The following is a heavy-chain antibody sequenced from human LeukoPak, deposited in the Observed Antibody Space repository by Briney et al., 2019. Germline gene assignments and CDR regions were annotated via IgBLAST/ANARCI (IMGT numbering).Heavy chain of an antibody. CDR2: INHSGST. J-gene: IGHJ5*02. V-gene: IGHV4-34*01. CDR3: ANAYSSSWYWFDP. CDR1: GGSFSGYY. Sequence: SETLSLTCAVYGGSFSGYYWSWIRQPPGKGLEWIGEINHSGSTYYNPSLKSRVTISVDTSKNQFSLKLSSVTAADTAVYYCANAYSSSWYWFDPWGQGTLVTVSS. D-gene: IGHD6-13*01.